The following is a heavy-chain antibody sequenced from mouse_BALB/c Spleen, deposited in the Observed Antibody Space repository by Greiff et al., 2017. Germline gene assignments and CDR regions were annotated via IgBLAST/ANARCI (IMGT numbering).Heavy chain of an antibody. CDR2: IYWDDDK. Sequence: QVTLKESGPGILQPSQTLSLTCSFSGFSLSTSGMGVSWLRQPSGKGLEWLAHIYWDDDKRYNPSLKSRLTISKDTSRNQVFLKITSVDTADTATYYCARGSSYAMDYWGQGTSVTVSS. V-gene: IGHV8-12*01. CDR1: GFSLSTSGMG. D-gene: IGHD1-1*01. CDR3: ARGSSYAMDY. J-gene: IGHJ4*01.